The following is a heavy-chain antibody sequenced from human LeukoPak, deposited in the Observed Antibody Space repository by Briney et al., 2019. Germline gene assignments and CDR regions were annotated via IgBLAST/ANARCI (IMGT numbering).Heavy chain of an antibody. J-gene: IGHJ6*02. CDR1: GYTFTSYG. V-gene: IGHV1-18*04. CDR2: ISAYNDHT. Sequence: ASVKVSCKASGYTFTSYGISWVRQAPGQGLEWMGWISAYNDHTYYAQRVQGRVTMTTDMYTTTAYMELKSLRYDDTAVYYCARDKGLGGKYYDYFYGMDAWGQGTTVTVSS. CDR3: ARDKGLGGKYYDYFYGMDA. D-gene: IGHD1-1*01.